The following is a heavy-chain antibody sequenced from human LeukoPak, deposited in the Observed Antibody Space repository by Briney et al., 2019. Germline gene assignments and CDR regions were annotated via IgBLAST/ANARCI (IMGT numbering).Heavy chain of an antibody. J-gene: IGHJ6*03. CDR1: GGSISSSSYY. D-gene: IGHD2-2*01. V-gene: IGHV4-61*02. Sequence: SETLSLTCTVSGGSISSSSYYWGWIRQPAGKGLEWIGRIYTSGSTNYNPSLKSRVTISVDTSKNQFSLKLSSVTAADTAVYYCARTIVVVPAARYYYYYYMDVWGKGTTVTVSS. CDR3: ARTIVVVPAARYYYYYYMDV. CDR2: IYTSGST.